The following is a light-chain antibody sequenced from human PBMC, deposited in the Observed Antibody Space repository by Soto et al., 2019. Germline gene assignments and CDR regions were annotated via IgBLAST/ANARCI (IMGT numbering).Light chain of an antibody. CDR3: ISYTGSSTYYV. CDR1: SGEVGGYNH. J-gene: IGLJ1*01. Sequence: QSALAQPASVSGSPGQSITISCAGTSGEVGGYNHVAWYQQHPGKAPKLMIYEVSKRPSGVSNRFSGSKSGNTASLNISGLQAEDEADYYCISYTGSSTYYVFGTGTKVTVL. V-gene: IGLV2-14*01. CDR2: EVS.